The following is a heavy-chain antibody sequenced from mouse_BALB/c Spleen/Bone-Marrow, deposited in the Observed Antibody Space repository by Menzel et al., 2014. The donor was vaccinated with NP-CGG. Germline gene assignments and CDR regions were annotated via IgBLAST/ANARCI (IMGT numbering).Heavy chain of an antibody. Sequence: VQLQQSGPELVKPGASVKISCKASGYAFSSSWMNWVKPRPGQGLGWIGRIYPGDGDTNYNGKFKGKATLTADKSSSTAYMQFSSLTSVDSAVYFCARDYYGSSFDYWGQGTTLTVSS. CDR2: IYPGDGDT. V-gene: IGHV1-82*01. J-gene: IGHJ2*01. CDR1: GYAFSSSW. CDR3: ARDYYGSSFDY. D-gene: IGHD1-1*01.